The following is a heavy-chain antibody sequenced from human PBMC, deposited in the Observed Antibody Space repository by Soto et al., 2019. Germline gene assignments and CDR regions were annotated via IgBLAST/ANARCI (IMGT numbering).Heavy chain of an antibody. CDR1: GFTFSSYD. Sequence: EVQLVESGGGLVQPGGSLRLSCEASGFTFSSYDMHWVRQATGKGLEWVSAIGTAGDTYYPGSVKGRFTISRENAKNSLYLQMNSLRAGDTAVYYCARDREGVAVAAGAFDIWGQGTMVTVSS. CDR3: ARDREGVAVAAGAFDI. V-gene: IGHV3-13*01. CDR2: IGTAGDT. J-gene: IGHJ3*02. D-gene: IGHD6-19*01.